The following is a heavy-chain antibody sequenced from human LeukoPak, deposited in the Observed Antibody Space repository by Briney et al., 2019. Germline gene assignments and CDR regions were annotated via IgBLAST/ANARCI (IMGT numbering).Heavy chain of an antibody. CDR3: AASSGVTLGRF. V-gene: IGHV4-31*03. J-gene: IGHJ4*02. Sequence: PSETLSLTCTVSGRSISSGSDYYQWIRQHPGKGLEWIGYVYYTGITSYNPSLKSRVTMSVDTSMNQVSQKVTSLPAQDTAVYYCAASSGVTLGRFWGQGALVTVSS. CDR1: GRSISSGSDY. D-gene: IGHD3-16*01. CDR2: VYYTGIT.